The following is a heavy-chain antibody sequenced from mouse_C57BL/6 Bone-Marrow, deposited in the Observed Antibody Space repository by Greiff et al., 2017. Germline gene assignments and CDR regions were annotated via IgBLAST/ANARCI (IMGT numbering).Heavy chain of an antibody. D-gene: IGHD2-1*01. CDR1: GYTFTDYY. CDR2: IFPGSGST. J-gene: IGHJ1*03. V-gene: IGHV1-75*01. Sequence: QVQLKESGPELVKPGASVKISCKASGYTFTDYYINWVKQRPGQGLEWIGWIFPGSGSTYYNEKFKGKATLTVDKSSSTAYMLLSSLTSEDSAVYFCARDYGNPYWYFDVWGTGTTVTVSS. CDR3: ARDYGNPYWYFDV.